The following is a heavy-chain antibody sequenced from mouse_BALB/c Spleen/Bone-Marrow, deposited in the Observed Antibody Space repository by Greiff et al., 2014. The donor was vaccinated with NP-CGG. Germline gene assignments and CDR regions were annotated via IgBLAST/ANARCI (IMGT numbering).Heavy chain of an antibody. J-gene: IGHJ3*01. Sequence: QVQLQQSGAELMKPGASVKISCKATGYTFNSYWIEWVKQRPGHGLEWIGEILPGSGITNYNEKFKVKATFNADTSSNTAYMQLSSLTSEDSAVYYCARSPYWGHGTLVTVSA. CDR3: ARSPY. CDR2: ILPGSGIT. V-gene: IGHV1-9*01. CDR1: GYTFNSYW.